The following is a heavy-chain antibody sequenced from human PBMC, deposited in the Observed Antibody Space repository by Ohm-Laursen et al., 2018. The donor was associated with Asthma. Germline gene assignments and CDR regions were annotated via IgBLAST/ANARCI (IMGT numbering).Heavy chain of an antibody. CDR1: GGTFGTSV. Sequence: SVKVSCKSLGGTFGTSVIGWVRQAPGQGLEWLGGINSVFGTSTYAQKFHGRFTITADESTSTVYMTLSSLTSEDTAVYYCARKAGSCITSNCYSLDFWGQGTLVTVSS. V-gene: IGHV1-69*13. CDR3: ARKAGSCITSNCYSLDF. CDR2: INSVFGTS. J-gene: IGHJ4*02. D-gene: IGHD2-15*01.